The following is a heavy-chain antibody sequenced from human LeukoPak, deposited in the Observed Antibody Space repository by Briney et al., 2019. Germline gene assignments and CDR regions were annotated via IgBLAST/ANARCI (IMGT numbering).Heavy chain of an antibody. V-gene: IGHV3-33*01. J-gene: IGHJ3*02. D-gene: IGHD3-10*01. CDR2: IWYDGNNK. CDR3: ARNYGSGRGSDALDI. Sequence: PGRSLRLSCAASGFTFSNYGMHWVRQAPGKGLEWVAVIWYDGNNKNYADSVKGRFTISRDNSKNTLYLQMNSLRAEDTAVYYCARNYGSGRGSDALDIWGQGTMVTVPS. CDR1: GFTFSNYG.